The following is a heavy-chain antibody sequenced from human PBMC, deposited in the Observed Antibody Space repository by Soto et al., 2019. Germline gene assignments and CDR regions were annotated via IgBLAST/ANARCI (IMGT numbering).Heavy chain of an antibody. CDR1: GFNFISHA. D-gene: IGHD3-3*01. V-gene: IGHV3-66*01. CDR3: ARESGRFLEWAPGPFAY. Sequence: PGGSLRLSCAASGFNFISHAIGWVRQAPGKGLEWVSVIYSGGSTYYADSVKGRFTISRDNSKNTLYLQMNSLRAEDTAVYYCARESGRFLEWAPGPFAYWGQGTLVTVSS. CDR2: IYSGGST. J-gene: IGHJ4*02.